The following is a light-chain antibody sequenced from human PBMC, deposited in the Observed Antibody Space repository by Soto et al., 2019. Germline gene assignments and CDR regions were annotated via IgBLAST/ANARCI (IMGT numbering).Light chain of an antibody. CDR3: QQRVTWPGT. Sequence: EIELTQSPATLSLSPGERATLSCRASQDISHYLAWYQQKPGQAPRLLIYDASSRATGIPARFSGSWSGTDFTLTISGLEPEDFAVYYCQQRVTWPGTFGGVTKVEIK. CDR1: QDISHY. CDR2: DAS. J-gene: IGKJ4*01. V-gene: IGKV3-11*01.